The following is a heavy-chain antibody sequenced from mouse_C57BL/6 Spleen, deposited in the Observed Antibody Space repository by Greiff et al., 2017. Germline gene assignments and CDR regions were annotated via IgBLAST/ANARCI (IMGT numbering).Heavy chain of an antibody. V-gene: IGHV8-8*01. CDR3: ARMDDGYYIRYFDV. D-gene: IGHD2-3*01. CDR1: GFSLSTFGMG. CDR2: IWWEDDK. Sequence: QVTLKESGPGILQPSQTLSLTCSFSGFSLSTFGMGVGWIRQPSGKGLEWLAHIWWEDDKYYNPALKSRLTISKDTAKNQVFLKIANVDTAVTTTTYGARMDDGYYIRYFDVWGTGTTVTVSA. J-gene: IGHJ1*03.